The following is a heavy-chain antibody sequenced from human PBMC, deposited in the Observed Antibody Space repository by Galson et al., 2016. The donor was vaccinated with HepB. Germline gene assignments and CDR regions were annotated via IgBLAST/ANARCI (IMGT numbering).Heavy chain of an antibody. CDR1: GFTFSTYY. CDR3: ARGNWSVDV. Sequence: SLRLSCAGSGFTFSTYYMDWVRQAPGTGREWVGRIKHNDNSYATEYGASVKGRFTISRDDSEESLYLQMNSLKTEDTAIYFCARGNWSVDVWGQGTTVAVSS. CDR2: IKHNDNSYAT. V-gene: IGHV3-72*01. D-gene: IGHD1-20*01. J-gene: IGHJ6*02.